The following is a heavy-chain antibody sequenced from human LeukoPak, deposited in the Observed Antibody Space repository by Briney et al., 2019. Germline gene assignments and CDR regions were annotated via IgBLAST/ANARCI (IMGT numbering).Heavy chain of an antibody. CDR2: IDGDGSST. CDR3: ARGHTAMGDY. Sequence: QPGGSLRLSCGASGFTFSNYWMHWVRPAPGKGLVWVSRIDGDGSSTGYAASVKGRFTISRDNAKNTLYLQMNSLRAEDTAVYYCARGHTAMGDYWGQGTLVTVSS. J-gene: IGHJ4*02. D-gene: IGHD5-18*01. V-gene: IGHV3-74*01. CDR1: GFTFSNYW.